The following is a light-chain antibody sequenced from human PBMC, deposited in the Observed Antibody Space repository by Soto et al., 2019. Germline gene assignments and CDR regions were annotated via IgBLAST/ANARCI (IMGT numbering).Light chain of an antibody. CDR1: QSVRSN. J-gene: IGKJ5*01. Sequence: EMVATQCPGTLSVSQGERATLSCRASQSVRSNLAWYQQRPGQAPRLLIYGASSRATGIPDRFSGSGSGTDFTLTISRLEPEDFAVYYCQRYGRSPPITFGQGTRLEI. V-gene: IGKV3-20*01. CDR2: GAS. CDR3: QRYGRSPPIT.